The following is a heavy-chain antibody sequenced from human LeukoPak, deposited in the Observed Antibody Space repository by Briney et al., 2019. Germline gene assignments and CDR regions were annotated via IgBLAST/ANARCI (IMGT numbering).Heavy chain of an antibody. CDR1: GYTFANFG. Sequence: ASVKVSCKASGYTFANFGITWVRQAPGQGLEWMGWISVYNGNTNYAQNLLGRVTLTTDTSTSTAYMELRSLRSDDTALYYCARTCSSSSCYMVHWGQGTLVTVSS. D-gene: IGHD2-2*02. CDR3: ARTCSSSSCYMVH. V-gene: IGHV1-18*01. CDR2: ISVYNGNT. J-gene: IGHJ4*02.